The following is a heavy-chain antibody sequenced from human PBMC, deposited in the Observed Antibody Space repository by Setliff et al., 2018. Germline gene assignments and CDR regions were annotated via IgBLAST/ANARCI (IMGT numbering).Heavy chain of an antibody. CDR2: INPSSGRT. J-gene: IGHJ6*03. CDR1: GYTFTSHY. D-gene: IGHD6-19*01. Sequence: ASVKVSCKASGYTFTSHYMHWVRQAPGLGLEWMGTINPSSGRTSYAQKFQGRVTMTRGTSTSTVYMDMSSLRSEDTAVYYCAREQWLDPPGYYYMDVWAKGTTVTVSS. CDR3: AREQWLDPPGYYYMDV. V-gene: IGHV1-46*01.